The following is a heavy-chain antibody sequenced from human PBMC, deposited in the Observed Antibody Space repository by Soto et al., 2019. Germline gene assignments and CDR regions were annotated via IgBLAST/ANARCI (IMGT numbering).Heavy chain of an antibody. CDR1: GFTFSSYG. CDR2: ISYDGSNK. J-gene: IGHJ6*02. Sequence: HPGGSLRLSCAASGFTFSSYGMHWVRQAPGKGLEWVAVISYDGSNKYYADSVKGRFTISRDNSKSTLYLQMNSLRAEDTAVYYCAKNRRVVAATATYYYYYYGMDVWGQGTTVTVSS. D-gene: IGHD2-15*01. CDR3: AKNRRVVAATATYYYYYYGMDV. V-gene: IGHV3-30*18.